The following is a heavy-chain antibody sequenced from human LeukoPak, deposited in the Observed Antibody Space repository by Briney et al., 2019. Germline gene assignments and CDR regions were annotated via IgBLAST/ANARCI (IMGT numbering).Heavy chain of an antibody. J-gene: IGHJ4*02. Sequence: GGSLRLSCAASGFTFSSYSMNWVRQAPGKGLEWVSYISSSSSTIYYADSVKGRFTISRDNAKNSLYLQMNSLRAEDTAVYYCARSSIAAAGDWGQGTLVTVSS. CDR2: ISSSSSTI. V-gene: IGHV3-48*01. CDR1: GFTFSSYS. D-gene: IGHD6-13*01. CDR3: ARSSIAAAGD.